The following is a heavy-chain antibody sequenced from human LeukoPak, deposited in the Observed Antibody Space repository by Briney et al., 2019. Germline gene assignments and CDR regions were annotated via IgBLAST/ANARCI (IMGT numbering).Heavy chain of an antibody. J-gene: IGHJ4*02. Sequence: GASVKVSCRASGYTFTGYYMHWVRQAPGQGLEWLGWINPNSGGTNYAQKFQGRVTMSRDTSISTAYMELSRLRSDDTAVYYCARGDLWFGVDYWGQGTLVTVSS. CDR2: INPNSGGT. D-gene: IGHD3-10*01. CDR3: ARGDLWFGVDY. CDR1: GYTFTGYY. V-gene: IGHV1-2*02.